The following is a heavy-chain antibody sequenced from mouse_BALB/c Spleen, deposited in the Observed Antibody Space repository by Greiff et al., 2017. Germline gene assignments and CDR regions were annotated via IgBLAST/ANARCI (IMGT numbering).Heavy chain of an antibody. CDR2: IWGDGST. Sequence: VQLQQSGPGLVQPSQSLSITCTVSGFSLTGYGVNWVRQPPGKGLEWLGTIWGDGSTDYNSALKSRLSISKDNSKSQVFLKMNSLQTDDTARYYCAREETYGNYFDDWGQGTTLTVSS. CDR1: GFSLTGYG. V-gene: IGHV2-6-7*01. CDR3: AREETYGNYFDD. J-gene: IGHJ2*01. D-gene: IGHD2-1*01.